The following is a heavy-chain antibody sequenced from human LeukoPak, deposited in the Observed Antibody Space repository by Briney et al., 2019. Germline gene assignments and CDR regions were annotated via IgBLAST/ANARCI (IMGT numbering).Heavy chain of an antibody. D-gene: IGHD3-16*01. CDR1: GYSFTSYW. V-gene: IGHV5-51*01. Sequence: GESLKISCKGSGYSFTSYWIGWGRQMPGKGLEWMGIIYPGDSDTRYSPSFQGQVTISADKSISTAYLQWSSLKAPDTAMYYCARGGDYYYYGMDVWGQGTTVTVSS. CDR2: IYPGDSDT. CDR3: ARGGDYYYYGMDV. J-gene: IGHJ6*02.